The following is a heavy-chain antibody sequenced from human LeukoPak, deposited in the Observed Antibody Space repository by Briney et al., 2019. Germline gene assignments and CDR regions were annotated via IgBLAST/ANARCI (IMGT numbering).Heavy chain of an antibody. CDR1: GGSISSGGYS. CDR2: IYYSGST. Sequence: PSETLSPTCAVSGGSISSGGYSWSWIRQPPGTGLEWIGYIYYSGSTYYNPSLKSRVTISVDTSKNQFSLKLSSVTAADTAVYYCARRRARSSFDIWGQGTMVTVSS. CDR3: ARRRARSSFDI. D-gene: IGHD6-6*01. V-gene: IGHV4-30-4*07. J-gene: IGHJ3*02.